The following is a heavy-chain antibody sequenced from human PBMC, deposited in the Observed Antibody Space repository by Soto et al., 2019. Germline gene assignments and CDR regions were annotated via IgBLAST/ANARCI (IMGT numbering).Heavy chain of an antibody. Sequence: QVQLQQWGAGLLKPSETLSLSCAVYDESFSPSFCSWIRQPPGKGLEWIGEINRSGGTIYNPSLKSRVPIYEETCNNQFSLKLRSVTAADTPAYSCAFSTFPRTGDLVYWGHGTLVTVSS. CDR2: INRSGGT. J-gene: IGHJ4*01. CDR1: DESFSPSF. CDR3: AFSTFPRTGDLVY. D-gene: IGHD2-2*01. V-gene: IGHV4-34*01.